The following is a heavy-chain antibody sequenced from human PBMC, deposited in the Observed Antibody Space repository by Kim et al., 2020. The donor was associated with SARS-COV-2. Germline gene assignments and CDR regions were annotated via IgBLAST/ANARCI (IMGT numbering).Heavy chain of an antibody. CDR2: IYYSGST. CDR1: GGSISSYY. CDR3: ARLKGAMGPYYYYYYYMDV. D-gene: IGHD5-18*01. V-gene: IGHV4-59*01. J-gene: IGHJ6*03. Sequence: SETLSLTCTVSGGSISSYYWSWIRQPPGKGLEWIGYIYYSGSTNYNPSLKSRVTISVDTSKNQFSLKLSSVTAADTAVYYCARLKGAMGPYYYYYYYMDVWGKGTTVTVSS.